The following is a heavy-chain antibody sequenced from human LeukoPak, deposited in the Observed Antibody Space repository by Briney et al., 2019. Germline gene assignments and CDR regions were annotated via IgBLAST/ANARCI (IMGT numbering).Heavy chain of an antibody. CDR3: ARAPQRLRFLEWLSRQFDY. J-gene: IGHJ4*02. CDR2: ISGSGGST. V-gene: IGHV3-23*01. Sequence: GGSLRLSCAASGFTFNCTMSWVRQAPGKGLEWVSSISGSGGSTYYADSVKGRFTISRDNSKNTLYLQMNSLRAEDTAVYYCARAPQRLRFLEWLSRQFDYWGQGTLVTVSS. CDR1: GFTFNCT. D-gene: IGHD3-3*01.